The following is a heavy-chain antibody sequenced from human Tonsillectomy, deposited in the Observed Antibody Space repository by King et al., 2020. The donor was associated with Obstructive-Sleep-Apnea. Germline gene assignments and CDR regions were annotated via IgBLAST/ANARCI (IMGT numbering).Heavy chain of an antibody. Sequence: VQLVQSGAEVKKPGASVKVSCKASGYTFGNYDINWVRQATGQGLECMGWMHPNSGNTGYGQKFQGRVTMTRDTTTRTAYMGLSSLRSEDTAVYYCARGTTGADYWGQGTLVTVSS. D-gene: IGHD1-1*01. CDR3: ARGTTGADY. V-gene: IGHV1-8*02. J-gene: IGHJ4*02. CDR2: MHPNSGNT. CDR1: GYTFGNYD.